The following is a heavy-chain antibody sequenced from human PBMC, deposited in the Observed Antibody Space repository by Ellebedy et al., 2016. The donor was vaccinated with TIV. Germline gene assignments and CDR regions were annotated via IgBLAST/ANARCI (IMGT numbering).Heavy chain of an antibody. CDR1: GFTFSIYG. J-gene: IGHJ4*02. D-gene: IGHD2/OR15-2a*01. Sequence: GESLKISCAASGFTFSIYGVHWVRQAPGRGLEWVALISYDGSHTYYADSVKGRFTISRDNSKNTLFLEMNSLSAEDTAVYYCAKAYGTYFLQYYFDYWGLGTLVTVSS. CDR2: ISYDGSHT. V-gene: IGHV3-30*18. CDR3: AKAYGTYFLQYYFDY.